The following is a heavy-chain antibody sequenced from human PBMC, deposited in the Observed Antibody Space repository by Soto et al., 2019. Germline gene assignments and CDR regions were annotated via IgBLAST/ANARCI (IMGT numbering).Heavy chain of an antibody. CDR3: ARRLPQNYDILTGYPDAIDI. J-gene: IGHJ3*02. CDR2: IYPGDSDT. V-gene: IGHV5-51*01. Sequence: PGESLKISCEGFGYTFTTYWIAWVRQMPGKGLEWMGIIYPGDSDTRYSPSFQGQVTISADKPISTAYLQWSSLKASDTAMYYCARRLPQNYDILTGYPDAIDIWGQGTMVTVSS. CDR1: GYTFTTYW. D-gene: IGHD3-9*01.